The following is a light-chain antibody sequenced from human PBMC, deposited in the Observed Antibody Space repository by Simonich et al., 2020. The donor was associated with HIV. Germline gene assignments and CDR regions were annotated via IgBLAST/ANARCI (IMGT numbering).Light chain of an antibody. CDR1: QSVSSN. V-gene: IGKV3-15*01. J-gene: IGKJ2*01. CDR3: QQYNNWPNT. CDR2: GAS. Sequence: IVMTQSPASLSVSPGARATLSCRASQSVSSNLAWYQQKPGQSPRLLIYGASTRAAGIPARFSGSGSGTEFSLTISSLKSEDFVVYHCQQYNNWPNTFGQGTKLEIK.